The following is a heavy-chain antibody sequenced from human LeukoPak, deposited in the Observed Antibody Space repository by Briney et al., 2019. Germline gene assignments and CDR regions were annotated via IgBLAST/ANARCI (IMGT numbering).Heavy chain of an antibody. Sequence: ASLKVSCKASGYTFTGYYMHWVRQAPGQGLEWMGWINPNSGGTNYAQKFQGRVTMTRDTSISTAYMELSRLRSDDTAVYYCARDLTMVRGVLDYWGQGTLVTVSS. V-gene: IGHV1-2*02. CDR1: GYTFTGYY. D-gene: IGHD3-10*01. J-gene: IGHJ4*02. CDR2: INPNSGGT. CDR3: ARDLTMVRGVLDY.